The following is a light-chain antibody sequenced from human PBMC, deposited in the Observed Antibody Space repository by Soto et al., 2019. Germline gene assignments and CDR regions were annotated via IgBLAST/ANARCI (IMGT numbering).Light chain of an antibody. CDR3: QHYNSYSRT. V-gene: IGKV1-5*03. CDR2: KAS. CDR1: DNIDTW. J-gene: IGKJ1*01. Sequence: DIQMTQSPSTVSASVGDRVAITCRASDNIDTWVAWYQQKPGEAPKLLLYKASKLENGDPSRFAGFGSGTEFTLSIASLQPDDSATYDGQHYNSYSRTFGQGTKVEIK.